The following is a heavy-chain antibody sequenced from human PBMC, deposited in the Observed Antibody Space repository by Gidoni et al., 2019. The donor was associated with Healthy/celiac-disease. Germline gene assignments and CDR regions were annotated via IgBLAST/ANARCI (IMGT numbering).Heavy chain of an antibody. CDR1: GGTFSSYA. CDR3: ARDSPVVPAALRHYYYGMDV. Sequence: VKVSCKASGGTFSSYAISWVRQAPGQGLEWMGGIIPIFGTANYAQKFQGRVTITADESTSTAYMELSSLRSEDTAVYYCARDSPVVPAALRHYYYGMDVWGQGTTVTVSS. D-gene: IGHD2-2*02. J-gene: IGHJ6*02. CDR2: IIPIFGTA. V-gene: IGHV1-69*01.